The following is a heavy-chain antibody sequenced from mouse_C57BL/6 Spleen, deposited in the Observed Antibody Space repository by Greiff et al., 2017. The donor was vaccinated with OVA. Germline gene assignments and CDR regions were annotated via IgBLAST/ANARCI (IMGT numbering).Heavy chain of an antibody. CDR2: IHPNSGST. Sequence: QVQLQQPGAELVKPGASVKLSCKASGYTFTSYWMHWVKQRPGQGLEWIGMIHPNSGSTNYNEKFKSKATLTVDKSSSTAYMQLSSLTSEDSAVYYGERKEERGSWFAYWGQGTLVTVSA. CDR1: GYTFTSYW. CDR3: ERKEERGSWFAY. J-gene: IGHJ3*01. V-gene: IGHV1-64*01.